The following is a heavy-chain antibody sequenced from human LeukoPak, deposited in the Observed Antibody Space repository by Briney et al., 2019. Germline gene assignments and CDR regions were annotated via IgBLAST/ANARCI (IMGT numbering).Heavy chain of an antibody. CDR3: ASRYCSSTSCYSLGY. CDR1: GYTFTSYG. V-gene: IGHV1-18*01. J-gene: IGHJ4*02. CDR2: ISAYNGNT. D-gene: IGHD2-2*02. Sequence: ASVKVSCKASGYTFTSYGISWVRQAPGQGLEWMGWISAYNGNTNYAQKLQGKVTMTTDTSTSTAYMELRSLRPDDTAVYYCASRYCSSTSCYSLGYWGQGTLVTVSS.